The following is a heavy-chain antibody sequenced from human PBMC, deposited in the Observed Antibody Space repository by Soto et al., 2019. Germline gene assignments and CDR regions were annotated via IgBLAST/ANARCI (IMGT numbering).Heavy chain of an antibody. D-gene: IGHD6-13*01. CDR2: INHSGST. V-gene: IGHV4-34*01. CDR1: GGSFRGSY. J-gene: IGHJ5*02. Sequence: GTLSLTCAVYGGSFRGSYWSWIRQPPGKGLEWIGEINHSGSTNYNPSLKSRVTISVDTSKNQFSLKLSSVTAADTAVYYCATFSSWPQNWFDPWGQGTLVTVSS. CDR3: ATFSSWPQNWFDP.